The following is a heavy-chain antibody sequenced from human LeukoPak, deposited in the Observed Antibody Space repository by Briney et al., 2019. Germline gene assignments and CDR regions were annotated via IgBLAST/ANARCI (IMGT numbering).Heavy chain of an antibody. CDR3: AKDLLYDSSGYYGPPFDY. CDR1: GFTFSSYG. Sequence: GGSLRLSCAASGFTFSSYGMHWVRQAPGKGLEGVAVISYDGSNKYYADSVKGRFTISRDNSKNTLYLQMNSLRAEDTAVYYCAKDLLYDSSGYYGPPFDYWGQGTLVTVSS. J-gene: IGHJ4*02. V-gene: IGHV3-30*18. CDR2: ISYDGSNK. D-gene: IGHD3-22*01.